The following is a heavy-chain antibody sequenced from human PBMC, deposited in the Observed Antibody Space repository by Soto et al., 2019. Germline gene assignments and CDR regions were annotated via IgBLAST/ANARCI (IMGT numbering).Heavy chain of an antibody. CDR2: ISYDGSNK. J-gene: IGHJ4*02. CDR3: ARAFYDSSGYSY. V-gene: IGHV3-30-3*01. CDR1: GFTFSSYA. D-gene: IGHD3-22*01. Sequence: RLSCAASGFTFSSYAMHWVRQAPGKGLEWVAVISYDGSNKYYADSVKGRFTISRDNSKNTLYLQMNSLRAEDTAVYYCARAFYDSSGYSYWGQGTLVTVSS.